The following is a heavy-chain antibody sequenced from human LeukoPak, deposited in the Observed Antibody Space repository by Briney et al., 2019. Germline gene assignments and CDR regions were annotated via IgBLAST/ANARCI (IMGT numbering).Heavy chain of an antibody. Sequence: GASVKVSCKASGYTFTSYDINWVRQATGQGLEWMGWMNPSSGNTGYAQKFQGRVTITRNTSISTAYMELSSLRSEDTAVYYCAREHSSSSLDYWGQGTLVTVSS. J-gene: IGHJ4*02. CDR3: AREHSSSSLDY. CDR2: MNPSSGNT. D-gene: IGHD6-6*01. V-gene: IGHV1-8*03. CDR1: GYTFTSYD.